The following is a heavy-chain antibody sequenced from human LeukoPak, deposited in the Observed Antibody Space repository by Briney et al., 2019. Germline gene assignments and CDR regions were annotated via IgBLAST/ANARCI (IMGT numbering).Heavy chain of an antibody. Sequence: ASVKVSCKASGGTFSSYAISWVRQAPGQGLEWMGGIIPIFGTANYAQKFQGRVTITADESTSTAYMELSSLRSEDTAVYYCARTPFGSSALRHWGQGTLVTVFS. CDR2: IIPIFGTA. CDR1: GGTFSSYA. D-gene: IGHD2-2*01. V-gene: IGHV1-69*13. CDR3: ARTPFGSSALRH. J-gene: IGHJ4*02.